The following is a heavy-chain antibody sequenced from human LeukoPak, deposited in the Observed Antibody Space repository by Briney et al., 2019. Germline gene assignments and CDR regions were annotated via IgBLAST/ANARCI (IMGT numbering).Heavy chain of an antibody. CDR2: INHSGST. D-gene: IGHD6-13*01. J-gene: IGHJ6*03. CDR3: ARGFSSKHNYHYYYMDV. CDR1: GGSFSGYY. Sequence: SETLSLTCAVYGGSFSGYYWSWIRQPPGKGLEWIGEINHSGSTNYNPSLKSRVISVDTSKNQFSLKLSSVTAADTAVYYCARGFSSKHNYHYYYMDVWGKGTTVTVSS. V-gene: IGHV4-34*01.